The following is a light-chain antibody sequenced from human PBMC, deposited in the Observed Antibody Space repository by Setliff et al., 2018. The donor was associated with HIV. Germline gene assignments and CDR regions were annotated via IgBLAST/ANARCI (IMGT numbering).Light chain of an antibody. Sequence: QSVLTQPASVSGSPGQSITISCTGARSDVGGYNYVSWYQQHPGKAPKLMIYEVINRPSGVSNRFSASKSGNTASLTISGLQAEDEADYYRSSFTSSGTYVFGTGTKVTVL. CDR1: RSDVGGYNY. J-gene: IGLJ1*01. CDR3: SSFTSSGTYV. CDR2: EVI. V-gene: IGLV2-14*01.